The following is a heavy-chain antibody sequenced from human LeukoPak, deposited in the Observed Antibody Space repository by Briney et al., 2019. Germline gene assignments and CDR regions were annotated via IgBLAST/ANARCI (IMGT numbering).Heavy chain of an antibody. V-gene: IGHV1-69*13. D-gene: IGHD3-22*01. CDR1: GYTFTSYG. J-gene: IGHJ4*02. CDR2: IIPIFGTA. Sequence: ASVKVSCKASGYTFTSYGISWVRQAPGQGLEWMGGIIPIFGTANYAQKFQGRVTITADESTSTAYMELSSLRSEDTAVYYCARDPYYYDSSGSPYWGQGTLVTVSS. CDR3: ARDPYYYDSSGSPY.